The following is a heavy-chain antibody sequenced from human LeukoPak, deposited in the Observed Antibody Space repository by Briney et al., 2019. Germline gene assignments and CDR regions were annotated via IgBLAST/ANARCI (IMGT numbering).Heavy chain of an antibody. CDR3: AKRGVVIRVILVGFHKAAYYFDS. CDR2: IYDSGGST. Sequence: GGSLRLSCAVSGFTLSNYGMSWVRQAPGKGLEWVAGIYDSGGSTSYADSVRGQFTISRDNPRNTLYLQMNSLRAEDTAVYFCAKRGVVIRVILVGFHKAAYYFDSWGQGALVTVSS. D-gene: IGHD3-22*01. J-gene: IGHJ4*02. CDR1: GFTLSNYG. V-gene: IGHV3-23*01.